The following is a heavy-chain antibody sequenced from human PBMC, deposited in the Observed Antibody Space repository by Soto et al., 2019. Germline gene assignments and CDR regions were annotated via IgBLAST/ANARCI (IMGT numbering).Heavy chain of an antibody. CDR2: ISGSGGST. D-gene: IGHD4-17*01. Sequence: GGSLRLSCAASGFTFSSYAMSWVRQAPGKGLEWVSAISGSGGSTYYADSVKGRFTISRDNSKNTLYLQMNGLRAEDTAVYYFAKCPTDPYGDYLYWYFDLWGRGTLVTVSS. V-gene: IGHV3-23*01. J-gene: IGHJ2*01. CDR3: AKCPTDPYGDYLYWYFDL. CDR1: GFTFSSYA.